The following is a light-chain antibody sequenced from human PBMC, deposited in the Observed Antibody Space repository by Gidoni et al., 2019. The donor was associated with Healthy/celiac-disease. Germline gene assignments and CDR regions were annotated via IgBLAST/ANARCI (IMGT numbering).Light chain of an antibody. J-gene: IGLJ1*01. CDR3: CSYAGSYT. CDR2: DVS. CDR1: SSDVGGYNY. Sequence: QSALTQPRSGSGSPGQSVTISCTGTSSDVGGYNYVSWYQQHPGKAPKLMIYDVSKRPSGVPDRFSGSKSGNTASLTISGLQAEDEADYYCCSYAGSYTLGTGTKVTVL. V-gene: IGLV2-11*01.